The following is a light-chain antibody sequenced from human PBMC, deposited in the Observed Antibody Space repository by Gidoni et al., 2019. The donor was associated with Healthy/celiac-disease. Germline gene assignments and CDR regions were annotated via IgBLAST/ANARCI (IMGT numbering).Light chain of an antibody. J-gene: IGLJ2*01. CDR1: ISNIGAGYD. V-gene: IGLV1-40*01. Sequence: QSVLTQPPSVSGAPGQRVPISCTGSISNIGAGYDVHWYQHLPGTAPKLLIYGNSNRPSGVPDRFSGSKSGTSASLAITGLQAEDEADYYCQSYDSSLSGSKVFGGGTKLTVL. CDR2: GNS. CDR3: QSYDSSLSGSKV.